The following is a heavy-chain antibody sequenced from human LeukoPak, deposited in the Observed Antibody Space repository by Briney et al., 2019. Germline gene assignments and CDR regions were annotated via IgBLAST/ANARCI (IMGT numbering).Heavy chain of an antibody. J-gene: IGHJ4*02. V-gene: IGHV4-59*08. CDR3: ARAGSGYSFDY. CDR1: GTSISTYY. CDR2: LYYSGST. D-gene: IGHD3-10*01. Sequence: PSETLSLTCTVSGTSISTYYWSWIRQPPGKGLGWVGYLYYSGSTSYNPSLKSRVTISVDTSKNQFSLRLSSVTAADTAVYYCARAGSGYSFDYWGQGTLVTVSS.